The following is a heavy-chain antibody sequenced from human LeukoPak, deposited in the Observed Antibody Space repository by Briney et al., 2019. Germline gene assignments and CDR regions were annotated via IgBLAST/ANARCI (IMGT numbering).Heavy chain of an antibody. CDR3: ARISGWLRYYYYYYMDV. J-gene: IGHJ6*03. CDR1: GGSFSGYY. V-gene: IGHV4-34*01. Sequence: SETLSLTCAVYGGSFSGYYWSWIRQPPGKGLEWIGEINHSGGTNYNPSLKSRVTISVDTSKNQFSLKLSSVTAADTAVYYCARISGWLRYYYYYYMDVWGKGTTVTVSS. CDR2: INHSGGT. D-gene: IGHD6-19*01.